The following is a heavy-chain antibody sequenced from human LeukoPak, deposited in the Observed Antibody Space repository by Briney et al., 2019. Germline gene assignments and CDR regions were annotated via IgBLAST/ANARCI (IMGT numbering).Heavy chain of an antibody. CDR1: GYSFTNYW. CDR2: IYPGDSET. D-gene: IGHD6-19*01. J-gene: IGHJ5*02. CDR3: ALGGGKAVPGTGWFDP. V-gene: IGHV5-51*01. Sequence: GESLKISCKCSGYSFTNYWIGWVRQMPGKGLEWMGIIYPGDSETRYSTSFQGQVIISADKSISTAYLQWSSLKASDTAMYYCALGGGKAVPGTGWFDPWGQGTLVTVSS.